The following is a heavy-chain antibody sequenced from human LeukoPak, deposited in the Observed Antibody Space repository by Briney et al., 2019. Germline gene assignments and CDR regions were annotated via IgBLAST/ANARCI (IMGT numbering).Heavy chain of an antibody. D-gene: IGHD3-3*01. CDR3: ARGIWSRTVSSYYLDY. CDR2: INAGNGNT. CDR1: GYTFTNYA. J-gene: IGHJ4*02. Sequence: ASVKVSCKASGYTFTNYAMQWVRQAPGQRLEWMGWINAGNGNTRYSQRFQGRVTITRDASASTVYMEVTSLRSEDTAVYYCARGIWSRTVSSYYLDYWGQGTLVTVSS. V-gene: IGHV1-3*01.